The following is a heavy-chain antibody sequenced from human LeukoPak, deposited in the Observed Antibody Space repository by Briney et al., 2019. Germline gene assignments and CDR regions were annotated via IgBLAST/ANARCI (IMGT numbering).Heavy chain of an antibody. CDR2: INHSGST. V-gene: IGHV4-34*01. D-gene: IGHD3-22*01. CDR1: GGSFSGYY. J-gene: IGHJ3*02. CDR3: ARGGYYDSSGHAFDI. Sequence: PSETLSLTCAVYGGSFSGYYWSWIRQPPGKGLEWIGEINHSGSTNYNPSLKSRVTISVDTSKNQFSLKLSSVTAADTAVYYCARGGYYDSSGHAFDIWGQGTMVTVSS.